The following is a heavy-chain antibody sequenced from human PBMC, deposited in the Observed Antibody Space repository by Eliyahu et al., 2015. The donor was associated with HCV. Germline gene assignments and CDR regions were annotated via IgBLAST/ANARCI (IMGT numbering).Heavy chain of an antibody. D-gene: IGHD5/OR15-5a*01. CDR3: ARDGKIYDREFDY. V-gene: IGHV1-46*03. CDR1: GYXFTSYX. CDR2: INPSGGST. Sequence: QVQLVQSGAEVXKPGASVXVSCKASGYXFTSYXMHWVRQAPGQGLEWMGIINPSGGSTSYAQKFQGRVTMTRDTSTSTVYMELSSLRSEDTAVYYCARDGKIYDREFDYWGQGTLVTVSS. J-gene: IGHJ4*02.